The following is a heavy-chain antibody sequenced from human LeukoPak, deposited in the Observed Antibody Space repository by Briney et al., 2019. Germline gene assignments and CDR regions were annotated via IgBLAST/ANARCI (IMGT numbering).Heavy chain of an antibody. CDR1: GGSISSYY. V-gene: IGHV4-4*07. J-gene: IGHJ5*02. CDR2: IYTSGST. D-gene: IGHD3-10*01. Sequence: PSETLSLTCTVSGGSISSYYWSWLRQPAGKGLEWIGRIYTSGSTNYSPSLKSRVTMSVDTSKNQFSLKLSSVTAADTAVYYCARDVVRGVVGLQAYGWLDPWGQGTLVTVSS. CDR3: ARDVVRGVVGLQAYGWLDP.